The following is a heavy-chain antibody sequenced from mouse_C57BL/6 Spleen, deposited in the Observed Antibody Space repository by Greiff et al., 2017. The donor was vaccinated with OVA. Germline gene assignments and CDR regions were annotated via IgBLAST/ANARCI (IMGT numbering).Heavy chain of an antibody. J-gene: IGHJ4*01. V-gene: IGHV1-82*01. D-gene: IGHD3-3*01. CDR3: AREEGPYYAMDY. Sequence: VQLQESGPELVKPGASVKISCKASGYAFSSSWMNWVKQRPGKGLEWIGRIYPGDGDTNYNGKFKGKATLTADKSSSTAYMQLSSLTSEDSAVYFCAREEGPYYAMDYWGQGTSVTVSS. CDR2: IYPGDGDT. CDR1: GYAFSSSW.